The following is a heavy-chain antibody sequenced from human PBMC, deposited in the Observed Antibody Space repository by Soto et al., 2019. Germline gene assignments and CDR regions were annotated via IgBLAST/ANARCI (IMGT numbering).Heavy chain of an antibody. CDR1: GFTCSGCW. D-gene: IGHD3-16*01. V-gene: IGHV3-7*05. Sequence: EVHLVESGGGLVQPGGSLRLSCAGSGFTCSGCWMSWVRQAPGQGLQWLANMKPDGSEQYYVDSVKGRFTISRDDAKNSMYLQMNSLSAEDTAIYYCTSFGMANYWGQGIRVTVSS. J-gene: IGHJ4*02. CDR2: MKPDGSEQ. CDR3: TSFGMANY.